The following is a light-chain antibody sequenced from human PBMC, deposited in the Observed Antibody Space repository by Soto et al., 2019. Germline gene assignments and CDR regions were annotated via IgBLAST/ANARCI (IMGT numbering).Light chain of an antibody. J-gene: IGLJ2*01. CDR3: ATGDGSLI. CDR1: SSNIGGNY. Sequence: QSVLTQPPSVSGAPGQTVTISCSGSSSNIGGNYVHWYQQVPGSAPKLLIYRNNLRPAGVPERFSGSKSGTSASLDIRGLRSEDETDYYCATGDGSLIFGGGTKVTVL. CDR2: RNN. V-gene: IGLV1-47*01.